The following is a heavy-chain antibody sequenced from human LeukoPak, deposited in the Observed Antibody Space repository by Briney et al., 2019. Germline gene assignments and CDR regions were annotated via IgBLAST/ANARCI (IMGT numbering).Heavy chain of an antibody. Sequence: GGSLRLSCAASGFTFSSYAMSWVRQAPGKGLEWVSAISGSGAITYYADSVKGRFTISRDNSKNTLYLQMNSLRAEDTALYYCAKDELLDTTPNYYYYYMDVWGKGTTVTISS. D-gene: IGHD1-7*01. CDR2: ISGSGAIT. J-gene: IGHJ6*03. V-gene: IGHV3-23*01. CDR1: GFTFSSYA. CDR3: AKDELLDTTPNYYYYYMDV.